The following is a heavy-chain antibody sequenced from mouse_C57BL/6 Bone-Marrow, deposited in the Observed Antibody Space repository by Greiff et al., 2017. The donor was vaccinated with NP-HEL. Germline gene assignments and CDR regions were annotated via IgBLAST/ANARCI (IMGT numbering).Heavy chain of an antibody. D-gene: IGHD2-5*01. Sequence: QVQLKQSGAELVRPGASVTLSCKASGYTFTDYEMHWVKQTPVHGLEWIGAIDPETGGTAYNQKFKGKAILTADKSSSTAYMELRSLTSEDSAVYYCTRSDYSNRYWGQGTTLTVSS. CDR3: TRSDYSNRY. J-gene: IGHJ2*01. CDR1: GYTFTDYE. V-gene: IGHV1-15*01. CDR2: IDPETGGT.